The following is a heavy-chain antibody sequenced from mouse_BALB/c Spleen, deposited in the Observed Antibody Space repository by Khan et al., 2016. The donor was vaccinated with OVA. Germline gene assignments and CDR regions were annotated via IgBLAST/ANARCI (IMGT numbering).Heavy chain of an antibody. D-gene: IGHD1-1*01. CDR1: GYTFSSYW. J-gene: IGHJ4*01. CDR2: ILPGSGST. Sequence: QVQLQQSGAELMKPGASVKISCKATGYTFSSYWIEWVKQRPGHGLEWIGEILPGSGSTNYNEKFKGKATFTADTSSNTAYMQLSSLTSEDSAVYYCARSRRSYFMDYWGQGTSVTVSS. CDR3: ARSRRSYFMDY. V-gene: IGHV1-9*01.